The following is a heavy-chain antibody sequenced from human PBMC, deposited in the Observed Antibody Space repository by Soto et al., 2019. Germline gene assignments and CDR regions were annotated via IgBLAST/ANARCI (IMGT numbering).Heavy chain of an antibody. D-gene: IGHD2-21*02. CDR2: INHSGST. CDR3: ARGLYCGGDCYSPYFDY. J-gene: IGHJ4*02. Sequence: QVQLQQWGAGLLKPSETLSLTCAVYGGSFSGYYWSWIRQXPGKGLEWIGEINHSGSTNYNPSLKSRVTISVDTSKNQFSLKLSSVTAADTAVYYCARGLYCGGDCYSPYFDYWGQGTLVTVSS. V-gene: IGHV4-34*01. CDR1: GGSFSGYY.